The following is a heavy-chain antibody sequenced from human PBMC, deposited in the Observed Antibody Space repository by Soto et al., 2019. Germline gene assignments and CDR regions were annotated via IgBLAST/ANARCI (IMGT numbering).Heavy chain of an antibody. D-gene: IGHD3-10*01. V-gene: IGHV3-23*01. CDR2: ISGSGGST. Sequence: GRSMRLCCAAAGCNIISYTMSWVRQAPGKGLEWVSVISGSGGSTYYADSVKGRFTISRDNSKSTLYLQMNSLRAEDTAVYYCAKDPPYGSGSLHYWGQGTLVTVSS. J-gene: IGHJ4*02. CDR3: AKDPPYGSGSLHY. CDR1: GCNIISYT.